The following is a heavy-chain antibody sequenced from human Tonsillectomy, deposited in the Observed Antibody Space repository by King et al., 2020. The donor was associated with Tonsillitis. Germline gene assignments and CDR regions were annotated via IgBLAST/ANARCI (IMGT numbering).Heavy chain of an antibody. CDR2: IYPGDSNT. V-gene: IGHV5-51*01. Sequence: VQLVESGAEVKKPGESLKISCKGSGYSFTSYWIGWVRQMPGKGLEGMGIIYPGDSNTRYSPSFQGQVTISADKSISTAYLQWSSLKASDTAMYFCARHTLLRGVTQLDYWGQGTLVTVSS. CDR1: GYSFTSYW. D-gene: IGHD3-10*01. CDR3: ARHTLLRGVTQLDY. J-gene: IGHJ4*02.